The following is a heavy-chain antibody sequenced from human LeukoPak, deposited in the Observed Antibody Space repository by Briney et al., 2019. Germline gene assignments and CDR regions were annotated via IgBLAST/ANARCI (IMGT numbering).Heavy chain of an antibody. CDR2: ITGSGGRT. Sequence: GGSLRLSCAASGFTFSSYVMSWVRQAPGKGLEWVSTITGSGGRTYYADSVKGPFTISRDNSKNTLYLQMNGLRAEDTAVYYCAKARLVTTHFDYWGQGTLVTVSS. V-gene: IGHV3-23*01. CDR1: GFTFSSYV. J-gene: IGHJ4*02. D-gene: IGHD4-17*01. CDR3: AKARLVTTHFDY.